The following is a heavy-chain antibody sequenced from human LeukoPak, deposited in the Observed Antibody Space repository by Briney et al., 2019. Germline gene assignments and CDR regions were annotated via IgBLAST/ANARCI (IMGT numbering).Heavy chain of an antibody. J-gene: IGHJ6*02. CDR2: MNQDGSEK. CDR1: GFTFSDSW. V-gene: IGHV3-7*01. CDR3: ATYTHWVAGDV. Sequence: GGSLLLSCAAAGFTFSDSWMSWVRQAPGKGLEWVANMNQDGSEKDYVDSVKGRFTISRDNARNSLFLQMSSLRAEDTAVYYCATYTHWVAGDVWGQGTTVTVSS. D-gene: IGHD3-16*01.